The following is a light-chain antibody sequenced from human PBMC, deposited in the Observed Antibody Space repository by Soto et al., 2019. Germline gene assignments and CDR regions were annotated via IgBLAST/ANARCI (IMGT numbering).Light chain of an antibody. CDR3: AAWDDSLNGVV. V-gene: IGLV2-14*01. CDR1: SSDVGGYNY. CDR2: EVS. Sequence: QSALTQPASVSGSPGQSITISCTGTSSDVGGYNYVSWYQQYPGKAPKLMIYEVSNRPSGVSNRFSGSKSGNTASLTISGLQAEDEADYYCAAWDDSLNGVVFGGGTKLTVL. J-gene: IGLJ2*01.